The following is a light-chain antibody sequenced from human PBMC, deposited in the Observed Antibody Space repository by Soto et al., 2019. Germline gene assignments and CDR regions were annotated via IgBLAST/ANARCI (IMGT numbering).Light chain of an antibody. Sequence: DIQMTQSPSTLSGSVGDRVTITCRASQTISSWLAWYQQKPGKAPKLLIYKASTLKSGVPSRFSGSGSGTAFTLTISSLQPDDFETYYCQHYNSYSEALGQGTKVDTK. CDR2: KAS. J-gene: IGKJ1*01. V-gene: IGKV1-5*03. CDR3: QHYNSYSEA. CDR1: QTISSW.